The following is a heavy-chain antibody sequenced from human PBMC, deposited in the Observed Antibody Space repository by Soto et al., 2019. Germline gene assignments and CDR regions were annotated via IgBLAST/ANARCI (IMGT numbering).Heavy chain of an antibody. CDR2: ISGYDGRT. V-gene: IGHV1-18*01. CDR1: GYTVTRYG. J-gene: IGHJ6*01. CDR3: AREGDVPYYY. Sequence: QVHLVQSGAEGKKPGASLKVSCKTSGYTVTRYGISWVRQAPGQGLEWMGWISGYDGRTNFAQKVQDRVTMTTDTSTSTVYMELRSLSSDDTAVYYCAREGDVPYYY. D-gene: IGHD2-21*02.